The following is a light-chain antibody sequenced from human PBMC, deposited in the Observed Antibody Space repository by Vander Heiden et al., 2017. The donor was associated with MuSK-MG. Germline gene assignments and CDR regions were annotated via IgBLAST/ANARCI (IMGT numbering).Light chain of an antibody. CDR2: GNS. CDR1: SSNIGAGYD. CDR3: QSYDSSLSGYV. J-gene: IGLJ1*01. Sequence: QSVLTQPPPVSGAPGQRVIISCTGSSSNIGAGYDVHWYHQVPGTAPKLLIYGNSNRPSGVPDRFSGSKSVTSASLAITGLQAEDEADYYCQSYDSSLSGYVFGPGTKVTVL. V-gene: IGLV1-40*01.